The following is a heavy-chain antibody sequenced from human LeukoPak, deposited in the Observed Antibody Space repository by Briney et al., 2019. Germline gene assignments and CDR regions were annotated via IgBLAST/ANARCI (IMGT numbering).Heavy chain of an antibody. Sequence: GESLQSSCKGSGYDFATHWIAGVRPMPGKGLESMGIIYPGDADARYNPSFQGQVTISVDKRISTAYMQWNSLEASDTAMYYCVRRYYYDGTGSYFDYWGQGTLVTVSS. J-gene: IGHJ4*02. D-gene: IGHD3-22*01. V-gene: IGHV5-51*04. CDR2: IYPGDADA. CDR3: VRRYYYDGTGSYFDY. CDR1: GYDFATHW.